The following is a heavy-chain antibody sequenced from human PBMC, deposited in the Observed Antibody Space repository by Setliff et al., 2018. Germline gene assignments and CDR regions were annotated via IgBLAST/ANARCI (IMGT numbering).Heavy chain of an antibody. Sequence: GESLKISCKDSGYIFSVSWIGWVRQMPGKGLEWMGIIYAGNSQIKYGPSFQGQFTISVDKSISTAYLQWSSLKASDTAIYYCTRHEDRNKCTSSSCYRENDAFDVWGQGAMVTVSS. CDR1: GYIFSVSW. CDR2: IYAGNSQI. D-gene: IGHD2-2*01. CDR3: TRHEDRNKCTSSSCYRENDAFDV. J-gene: IGHJ3*01. V-gene: IGHV5-51*01.